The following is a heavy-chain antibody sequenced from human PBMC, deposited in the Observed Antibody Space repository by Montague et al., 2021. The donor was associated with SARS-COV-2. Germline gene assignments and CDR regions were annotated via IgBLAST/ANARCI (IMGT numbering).Heavy chain of an antibody. J-gene: IGHJ4*02. V-gene: IGHV4-61*02. D-gene: IGHD3-22*01. CDR1: GASISSTNCY. CDR3: ARIINHFDSGGPTSLLAH. Sequence: TLSLTCTVSGASISSTNCYWSWIRQPAGKGLEWIGRIYSSGVTYYQPSLKSRVSISIDTSKYEFYLKLNSVTAADTAVYYCARIINHFDSGGPTSLLAHWGQGTMVTVSS. CDR2: IYSSGVT.